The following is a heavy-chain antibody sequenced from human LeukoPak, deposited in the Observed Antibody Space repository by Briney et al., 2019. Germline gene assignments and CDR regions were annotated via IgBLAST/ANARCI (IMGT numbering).Heavy chain of an antibody. D-gene: IGHD1-26*01. J-gene: IGHJ1*01. V-gene: IGHV4-4*07. CDR1: GASISSHS. Sequence: SETLSLTCTVSGASISSHSWSWIREPAGKGLDWVGRIYNSWTTNYNPSLTSRVTMSVDTSKNQLSLKLSSVTAADTAVYYCARGPVGATEYFQHWGQGTLVTVSS. CDR2: IYNSWTT. CDR3: ARGPVGATEYFQH.